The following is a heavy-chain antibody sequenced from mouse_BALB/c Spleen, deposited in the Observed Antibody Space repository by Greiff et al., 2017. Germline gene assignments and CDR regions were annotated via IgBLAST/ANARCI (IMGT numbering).Heavy chain of an antibody. CDR1: GFTFSSYG. V-gene: IGHV5-6*01. D-gene: IGHD1-1*01. CDR3: ASQGATEFITTVVAPYAMDY. CDR2: ISSGGSYT. Sequence: EVKLVESGGDLVKPGGSLKLSCAASGFTFSSYGMSWVRQTPDKRLEWVATISSGGSYTYYPDSVKGRFTISRDNAKNTLYLQMSSLKSEDTAMYYCASQGATEFITTVVAPYAMDYWGQGTSVTVSS. J-gene: IGHJ4*01.